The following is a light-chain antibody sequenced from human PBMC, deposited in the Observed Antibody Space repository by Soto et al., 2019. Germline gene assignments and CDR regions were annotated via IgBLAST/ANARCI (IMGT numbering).Light chain of an antibody. V-gene: IGKV1-39*01. CDR2: AAS. J-gene: IGKJ1*01. CDR3: QQSYSTPWT. CDR1: QSISSY. Sequence: DIQMTQSPSSLSASVGDSVTITCRATQSISSYLNWYQQKPGKAPKLLIYAASSLQSGVPSRFSGSGSGTDFTLTISSLQPEDFVTYYCQQSYSTPWTVGQGTKVEIK.